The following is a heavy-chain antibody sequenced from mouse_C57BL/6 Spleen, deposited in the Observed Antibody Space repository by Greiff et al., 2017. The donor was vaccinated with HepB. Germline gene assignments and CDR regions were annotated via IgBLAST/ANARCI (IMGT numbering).Heavy chain of an antibody. J-gene: IGHJ3*01. V-gene: IGHV3-6*01. CDR1: GYSITSGYY. CDR2: ISYDGSN. Sequence: EVQLVESGPGLVKPSQSLSLTCSVTGYSITSGYYWNWIRQFPGNKLEWMGYISYDGSNNYNPSLKNRISITRDTSKNQFFLKLNSVTTEDTATYYCARDEDYGSSWFAYWGQGTLVTVSA. CDR3: ARDEDYGSSWFAY. D-gene: IGHD1-1*01.